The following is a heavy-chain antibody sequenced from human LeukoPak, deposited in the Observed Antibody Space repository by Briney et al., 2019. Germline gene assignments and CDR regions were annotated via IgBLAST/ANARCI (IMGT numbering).Heavy chain of an antibody. J-gene: IGHJ5*02. Sequence: PGGSLRLSCAASGFTVSSNYMSWVRQAPGKGLEWVSVIYSGGGTYYADSVKGRFTISRDNSKNTLYLQMNSLRAEDTAVYYCARDRIGFVNWFDPWGQGTLVTVSS. D-gene: IGHD3-22*01. CDR3: ARDRIGFVNWFDP. CDR1: GFTVSSNY. CDR2: IYSGGGT. V-gene: IGHV3-66*01.